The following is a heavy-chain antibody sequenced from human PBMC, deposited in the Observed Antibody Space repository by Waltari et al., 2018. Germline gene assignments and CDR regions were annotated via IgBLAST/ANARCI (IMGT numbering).Heavy chain of an antibody. CDR2: IYHSGST. Sequence: QVQLQESGPGLVKPSETLSLTCAVSGYSISRGYYWGWIRHPPGNGLEWIGSIYHSGSTYYNPSLKSRVTISVDTSKNQFSLKLSSVTAADTAVYYCARLDIVVVPAAIPDAFDIWGQGTMVTVSS. CDR1: GYSISRGYY. D-gene: IGHD2-2*02. CDR3: ARLDIVVVPAAIPDAFDI. V-gene: IGHV4-38-2*01. J-gene: IGHJ3*02.